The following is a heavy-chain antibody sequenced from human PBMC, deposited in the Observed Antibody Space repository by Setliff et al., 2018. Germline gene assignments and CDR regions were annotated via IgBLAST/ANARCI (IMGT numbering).Heavy chain of an antibody. J-gene: IGHJ6*03. CDR1: GYTFTSYG. CDR2: ISAYNGNT. D-gene: IGHD3-16*01. Sequence: ASVKVSCKASGYTFTSYGISWVRQAPGQGLEWMGWISAYNGNTNYTQKLQGRVTMTTDTSTSTAYMELRSLRSDDTAVYYCARMITPHRWSYYYYYMDVWGKGTTVTVSS. CDR3: ARMITPHRWSYYYYYMDV. V-gene: IGHV1-18*01.